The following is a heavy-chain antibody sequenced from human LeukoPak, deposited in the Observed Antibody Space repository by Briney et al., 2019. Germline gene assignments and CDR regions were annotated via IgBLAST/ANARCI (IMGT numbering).Heavy chain of an antibody. Sequence: GASVKVSCKASGYTFTSYGISWVRQAPGQRLEWMGWISTYNGNTNYAQKLQGRVTMTTDTSTSTAYMELRSLRSDDTAVYYCARAERGYDILTGYSKYYFDYWGQGTLVIVSS. CDR2: ISTYNGNT. CDR1: GYTFTSYG. V-gene: IGHV1-18*01. CDR3: ARAERGYDILTGYSKYYFDY. J-gene: IGHJ4*02. D-gene: IGHD3-9*01.